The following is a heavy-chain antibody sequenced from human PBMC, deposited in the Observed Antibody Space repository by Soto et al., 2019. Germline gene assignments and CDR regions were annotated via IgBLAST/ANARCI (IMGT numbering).Heavy chain of an antibody. CDR2: INHSGST. D-gene: IGHD3-3*01. J-gene: IGHJ4*02. CDR1: GGSFSGYY. Sequence: SETLSLTCAVYGGSFSGYYWSWIRQPPGKGLEWIGEINHSGSTNYNPSLKSRVTISVDTSKNQFSLKLISVTAADTAVYYCARGGGVRYYDFWSGYPDPLDYWGQGTLVTVSS. V-gene: IGHV4-34*01. CDR3: ARGGGVRYYDFWSGYPDPLDY.